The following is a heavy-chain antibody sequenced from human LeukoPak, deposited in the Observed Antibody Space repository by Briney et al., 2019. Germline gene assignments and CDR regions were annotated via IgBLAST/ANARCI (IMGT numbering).Heavy chain of an antibody. J-gene: IGHJ6*03. Sequence: GGSLRLSCAASGFTFSSYAMSWVRHAPGKGLEWVSAISGSGGSTYYADSVKGRFTISRDNSKNTLYLQMNSLRAEDTAVYYCAKDRGNWNYYYYYYMDVWGKGTTVTVSS. V-gene: IGHV3-23*01. D-gene: IGHD1-20*01. CDR3: AKDRGNWNYYYYYYMDV. CDR2: ISGSGGST. CDR1: GFTFSSYA.